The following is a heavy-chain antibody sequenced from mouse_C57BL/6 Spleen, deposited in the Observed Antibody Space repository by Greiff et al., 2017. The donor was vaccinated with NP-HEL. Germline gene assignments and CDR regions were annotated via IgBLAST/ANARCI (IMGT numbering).Heavy chain of an antibody. CDR1: GYTFTSYW. CDR2: INPSSGYT. V-gene: IGHV1-7*01. CDR3: ARREDDYRAWFAY. Sequence: VQLQQSGAELAKPGASVKLSCKASGYTFTSYWMHWVKQRPGQGLEWIGYINPSSGYTKYNQKFKDKATLTADKSSSTAYMQLSSLTYEDSAVYYCARREDDYRAWFAYWGQGTLVTVSA. J-gene: IGHJ3*01. D-gene: IGHD2-4*01.